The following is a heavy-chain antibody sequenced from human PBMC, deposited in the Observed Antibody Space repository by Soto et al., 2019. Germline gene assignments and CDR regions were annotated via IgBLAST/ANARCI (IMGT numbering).Heavy chain of an antibody. J-gene: IGHJ6*02. CDR3: ARVRRVRGVIITSYYYYGMDV. CDR2: IIPILGIA. Sequence: SVKVSCKASGGTFSSYTISWVRQAPGQGLEWMGRIIPILGIANYAQKFQGRVTITADKSTSTAYMELSSLRSEDTAVYYCARVRRVRGVIITSYYYYGMDVWGQGTTVTVSS. V-gene: IGHV1-69*02. D-gene: IGHD3-10*01. CDR1: GGTFSSYT.